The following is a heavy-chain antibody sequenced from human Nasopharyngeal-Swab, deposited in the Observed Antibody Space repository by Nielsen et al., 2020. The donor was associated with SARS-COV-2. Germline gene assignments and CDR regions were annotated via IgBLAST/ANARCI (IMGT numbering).Heavy chain of an antibody. Sequence: GGSLRLSCVGSGFSFSIYSMNWVRQAPGKGLEWVSSISSSSSYIYYADSVKGRFTISRDNAKNSLYLQMNSLRAEDTAVYYCARDQRSRWLQLEYYFDYWGQGALVTVSS. D-gene: IGHD5-24*01. J-gene: IGHJ4*02. CDR2: ISSSSSYI. CDR1: GFSFSIYS. CDR3: ARDQRSRWLQLEYYFDY. V-gene: IGHV3-21*01.